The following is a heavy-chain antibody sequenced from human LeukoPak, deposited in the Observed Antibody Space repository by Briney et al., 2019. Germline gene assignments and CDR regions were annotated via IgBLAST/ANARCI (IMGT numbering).Heavy chain of an antibody. CDR1: GGSISSSSYY. J-gene: IGHJ4*02. CDR2: IYYSGST. CDR3: ARSFGYYDFWSGYSADY. V-gene: IGHV4-39*01. Sequence: SETLSLTCTVSGGSISSSSYYSRWIRPPPGKGLEWLGSIYYSGSTYYNPSLKTRVTISVDTPKNQFSLKLSSATAADTAVYYCARSFGYYDFWSGYSADYWGQGTLVTVSS. D-gene: IGHD3-3*01.